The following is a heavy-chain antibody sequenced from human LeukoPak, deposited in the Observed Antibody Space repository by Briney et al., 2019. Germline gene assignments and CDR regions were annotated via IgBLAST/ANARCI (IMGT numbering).Heavy chain of an antibody. Sequence: GGFLRLSCAASGFTFSDYYMSWIRQAPGKGLEWVSYISSSGSTIYYADSVKGRFTISRDNAKNSLYLQMNSLRAEDTAVYYCARDRDLGATYYYYYMDVWGKGTTVTVSS. CDR3: ARDRDLGATYYYYYMDV. J-gene: IGHJ6*03. D-gene: IGHD3-10*01. V-gene: IGHV3-11*04. CDR2: ISSSGSTI. CDR1: GFTFSDYY.